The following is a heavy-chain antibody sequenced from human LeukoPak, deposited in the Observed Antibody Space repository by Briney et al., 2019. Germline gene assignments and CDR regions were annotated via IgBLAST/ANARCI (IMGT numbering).Heavy chain of an antibody. J-gene: IGHJ4*02. CDR1: GYTFTDYY. CDR2: INPNSGGT. Sequence: ASVKVSCKASGYTFTDYYLHWVRQAPGQGLEWMGWINPNSGGTIYAQKFKGRVTMTRDTSISTAYMELSRLRAYDSALYYCARQIDSAVHYFDYGGQGDLDPVSS. D-gene: IGHD5-18*01. V-gene: IGHV1-2*02. CDR3: ARQIDSAVHYFDY.